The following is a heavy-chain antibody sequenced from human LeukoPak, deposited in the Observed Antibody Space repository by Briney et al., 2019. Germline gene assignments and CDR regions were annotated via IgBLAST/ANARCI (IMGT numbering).Heavy chain of an antibody. Sequence: PSETLSLTCTVSGGSISSYYWSWIRQPPGKGLEWIGYIYYSGSTNYNPSLKSRVTISVDTSKNRFSLKLSSVTAADTAGYYCARGEWELPDYYYGMDVWGQGTTVTVSS. CDR3: ARGEWELPDYYYGMDV. CDR1: GGSISSYY. J-gene: IGHJ6*02. CDR2: IYYSGST. V-gene: IGHV4-59*01. D-gene: IGHD1-26*01.